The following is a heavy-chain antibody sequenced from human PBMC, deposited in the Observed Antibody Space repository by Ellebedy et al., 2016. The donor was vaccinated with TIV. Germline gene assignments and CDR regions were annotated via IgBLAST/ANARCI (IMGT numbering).Heavy chain of an antibody. CDR3: ARKVPAPTTVPPNWYFDL. Sequence: PGGSLRLSCAASGFTFKTYAMNWVRQSPEKGLEWVASISSSGTYIYYVDSAKGRFTISRDDTTNSLFLQMDRLRVDDTAMYYCARKVPAPTTVPPNWYFDLWGRGTLVIVSS. D-gene: IGHD4-17*01. V-gene: IGHV3-21*06. J-gene: IGHJ2*01. CDR2: ISSSGTYI. CDR1: GFTFKTYA.